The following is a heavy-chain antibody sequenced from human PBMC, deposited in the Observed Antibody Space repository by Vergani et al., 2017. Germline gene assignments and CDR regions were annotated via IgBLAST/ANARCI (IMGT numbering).Heavy chain of an antibody. J-gene: IGHJ5*02. D-gene: IGHD2-2*01. CDR1: GGTFSSYT. V-gene: IGHV1-69*12. Sequence: QVQLVQSGAEVKKPGSSVKVSCKASGGTFSSYTISWVRQAPGQGLEWMGGIIPIFGTANYAQKFQGRVTITADESTSTAYMELSSLRSEETAVYYCARDKAYCSSTSCYTFDPWGQGTLVTVSS. CDR2: IIPIFGTA. CDR3: ARDKAYCSSTSCYTFDP.